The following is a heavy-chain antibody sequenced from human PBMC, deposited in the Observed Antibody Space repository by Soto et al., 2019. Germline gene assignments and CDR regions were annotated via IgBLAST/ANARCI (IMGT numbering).Heavy chain of an antibody. V-gene: IGHV3-33*01. CDR1: GFTFSDYG. D-gene: IGHD3-10*01. CDR2: IWFDGSNV. CDR3: ARGSLYYSSSSCSVGMDV. J-gene: IGHJ6*02. Sequence: VQLVESGGGVVQPGRSLRLSCAASGFTFSDYGMHWVRQAPGEGLEWVAVIWFDGSNVHYADSVKGRFTISRDNPKNTQYLQMYSLGAGGTAVYYCARGSLYYSSSSCSVGMDVWGQGTTVTVSS.